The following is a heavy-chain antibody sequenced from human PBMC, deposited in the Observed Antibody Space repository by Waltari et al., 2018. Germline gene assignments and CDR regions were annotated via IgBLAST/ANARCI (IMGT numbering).Heavy chain of an antibody. CDR1: GYSFTNFG. CDR3: ARGGGPRTIVAVTFDY. Sequence: QVQLVQSGAEVKELGASVKVSCRASGYSFTNFGINWVRQAPGHGLEWMGWISGYSGNANYEQKLQGRVTMTTDTSTSTAYLELRGLRPDDTAVYYCARGGGPRTIVAVTFDYWGQGTLVTVSS. CDR2: ISGYSGNA. V-gene: IGHV1-18*01. D-gene: IGHD6-19*01. J-gene: IGHJ4*02.